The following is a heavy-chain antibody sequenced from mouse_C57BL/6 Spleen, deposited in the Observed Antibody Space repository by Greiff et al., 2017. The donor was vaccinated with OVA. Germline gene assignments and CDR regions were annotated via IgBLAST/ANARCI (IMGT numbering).Heavy chain of an antibody. CDR3: ARGTGGD. Sequence: QVQLKQSGAELVKPGASVKISCKASGYAFSSYWMNWVKPRPGKGLEWIGQIYPGDGDTNYNGKFKGKATLTADKSSSTAYMQLSSLTSEDSAVYFCARGTGGDWGQGTSVTVSS. CDR1: GYAFSSYW. CDR2: IYPGDGDT. V-gene: IGHV1-80*01. D-gene: IGHD4-1*01. J-gene: IGHJ4*01.